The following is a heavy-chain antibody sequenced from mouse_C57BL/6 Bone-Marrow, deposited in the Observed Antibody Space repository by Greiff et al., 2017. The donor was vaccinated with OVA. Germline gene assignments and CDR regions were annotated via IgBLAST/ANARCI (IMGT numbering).Heavy chain of an antibody. CDR2: ISYDGSN. J-gene: IGHJ2*01. Sequence: DVKLVESGPGLVKPSQSLSLTCSVTGYSITSGYYWNWIRQFPGNKLEWMGYISYDGSNNYNPSLKNRISITRDTSKNQFFLKLNSVTTEDTATYYCARESPYGYFDYWGQGTTLTVSS. V-gene: IGHV3-6*01. CDR1: GYSITSGYY. D-gene: IGHD1-1*02. CDR3: ARESPYGYFDY.